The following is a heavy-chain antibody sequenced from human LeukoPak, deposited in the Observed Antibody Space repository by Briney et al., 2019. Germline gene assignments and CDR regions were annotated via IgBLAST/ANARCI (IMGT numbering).Heavy chain of an antibody. CDR2: IYSGGST. CDR3: ARVARDSSGYYYPDY. D-gene: IGHD3-22*01. CDR1: GFTVSSNH. Sequence: AGGSLRLSCAASGFTVSSNHMSWVRQAPGKGLEWVSVIYSGGSTYYADSVKGRFTISRHNSKNTLYLQMNSLRAEDTAVYYCARVARDSSGYYYPDYWGQGTLVTVSS. V-gene: IGHV3-53*04. J-gene: IGHJ4*02.